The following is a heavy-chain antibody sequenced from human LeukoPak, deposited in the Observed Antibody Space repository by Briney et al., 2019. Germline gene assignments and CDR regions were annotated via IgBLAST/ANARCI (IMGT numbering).Heavy chain of an antibody. V-gene: IGHV6-1*01. CDR2: TFYRSKWYN. CDR3: AREYSISRTPNRHDY. J-gene: IGHJ4*02. Sequence: SQTLSLTCAISGDSVSSNSAAWNWIRQSPSRGLEWLGRTFYRSKWYNDYAVSVKSRITINPDTTKNQFSLQLNSVTPEYTAVYYCAREYSISRTPNRHDYWGQGTLVTVSS. CDR1: GDSVSSNSAA. D-gene: IGHD6-13*01.